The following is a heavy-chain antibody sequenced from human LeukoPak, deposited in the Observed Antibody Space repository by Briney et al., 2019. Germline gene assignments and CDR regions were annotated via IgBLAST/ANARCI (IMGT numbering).Heavy chain of an antibody. CDR2: ISGSGGST. V-gene: IGHV3-23*01. Sequence: PGGSLRVSCAASGFTFSNYAMSWVRQAPGKGLEWLSIISGSGGSTYYADSVKGRFTISRDNSKNTVYLQMKSLRVEATAVYYCAKGLSAAGDYYSDYWGQGALVTVSS. D-gene: IGHD2-21*01. CDR1: GFTFSNYA. J-gene: IGHJ4*02. CDR3: AKGLSAAGDYYSDY.